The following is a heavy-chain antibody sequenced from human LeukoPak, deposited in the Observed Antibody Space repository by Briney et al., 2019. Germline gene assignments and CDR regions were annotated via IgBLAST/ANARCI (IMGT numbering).Heavy chain of an antibody. Sequence: SETLSLTRTVSGGSVSNYYWSWIRQPPGKGLEWIGYIYYSGSTNYNPSLKSRVTISVDTSKNQFSLKLSSVTAADTAVYYCARVRRYTSRPDAFDIWGQGTMVTVSS. J-gene: IGHJ3*02. CDR2: IYYSGST. V-gene: IGHV4-59*02. CDR3: ARVRRYTSRPDAFDI. CDR1: GGSVSNYY. D-gene: IGHD6-13*01.